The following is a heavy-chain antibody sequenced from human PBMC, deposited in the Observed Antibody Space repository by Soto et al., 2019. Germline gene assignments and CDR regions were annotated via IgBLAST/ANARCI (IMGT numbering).Heavy chain of an antibody. CDR2: INHSGST. J-gene: IGHJ2*01. D-gene: IGHD6-19*01. V-gene: IGHV4-34*01. CDR1: GGSFSPYF. CDR3: ARLASGWQYYYFDF. Sequence: PSETLSLTCAVYGGSFSPYFWSWIRQPPGKGLEWIGEINHSGSTNYNPSLTRRATLSVDTSKNQVSLKLTSVTAADTAVYYCARLASGWQYYYFDFRGRTTPVTVSS.